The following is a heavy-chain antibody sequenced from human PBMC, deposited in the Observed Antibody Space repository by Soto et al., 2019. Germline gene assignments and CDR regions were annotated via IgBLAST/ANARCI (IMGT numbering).Heavy chain of an antibody. CDR3: ARELNDYSNRGGMEV. V-gene: IGHV4-59*01. D-gene: IGHD4-4*01. Sequence: SETLSLTCTVSVVSISSYYWSCIRHPPGKGLEWIGYIYYSGSTNYNPSLKSRVTISVDTSKNQFSLKLSSVTAADTAVYYCARELNDYSNRGGMEVWGQGTTVSVSS. CDR2: IYYSGST. CDR1: VVSISSYY. J-gene: IGHJ6*01.